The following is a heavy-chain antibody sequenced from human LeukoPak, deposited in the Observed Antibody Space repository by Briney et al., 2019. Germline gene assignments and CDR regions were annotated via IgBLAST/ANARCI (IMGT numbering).Heavy chain of an antibody. V-gene: IGHV1-2*02. D-gene: IGHD2-2*01. CDR2: INPNSGGT. J-gene: IGHJ4*02. CDR1: GYTFTGYY. CDR3: ARVVVVPAATLDY. Sequence: ASVKVSCKASGYTFTGYYMHWVRQATGQGLEWMGWINPNSGGTNYAQKFQGRVTMTRDTSISTAYMELSRLRSDDTAVYYCARVVVVPAATLDYWGQGTLVTVSS.